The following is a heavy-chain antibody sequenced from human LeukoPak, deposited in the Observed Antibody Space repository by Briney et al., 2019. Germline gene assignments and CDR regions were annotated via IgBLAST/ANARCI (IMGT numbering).Heavy chain of an antibody. J-gene: IGHJ4*02. CDR2: IYYSGST. V-gene: IGHV4-59*08. CDR1: GGSISSYY. CDR3: ACQPRGYYDSSGHFDY. Sequence: KPSETLSLTCTVSGGSISSYYWSWIRQPPGKGLEWIGYIYYSGSTNYNPSLKSRVTISVDTSKNQFSLKLSSVTAADTAVYYCACQPRGYYDSSGHFDYWGQGTLVTVSS. D-gene: IGHD3-22*01.